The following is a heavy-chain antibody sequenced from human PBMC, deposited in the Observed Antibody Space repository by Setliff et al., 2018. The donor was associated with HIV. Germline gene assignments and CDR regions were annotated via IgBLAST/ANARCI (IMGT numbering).Heavy chain of an antibody. Sequence: PGSSLKISCAASGFTFSGSAMHWVRQASGKGLEWVGRILDKANNYATAYAASLEGRFTISRDDSKNTAYLQMSSLKTEDTAVYYCARPQHISDDSSDDYWGQGTLVTVSS. D-gene: IGHD3-22*01. CDR3: ARPQHISDDSSDDY. CDR2: ILDKANNYAT. V-gene: IGHV3-73*01. J-gene: IGHJ4*02. CDR1: GFTFSGSA.